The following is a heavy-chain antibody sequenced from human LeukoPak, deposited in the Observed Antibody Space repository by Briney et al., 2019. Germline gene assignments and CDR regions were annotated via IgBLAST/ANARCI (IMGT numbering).Heavy chain of an antibody. CDR2: INPSGGNT. V-gene: IGHV1-46*01. CDR1: GYTFPSYY. Sequence: GASVKVSCKASGYTFPSYYMHWVRQAPGQGLEWMGVINPSGGNTNSAQKFQGRVTMTEDTSTDTAYMELSSLRSEDTAVYYCATSMGSGFSFLDYWGQGTLVTVSS. CDR3: ATSMGSGFSFLDY. D-gene: IGHD6-19*01. J-gene: IGHJ4*02.